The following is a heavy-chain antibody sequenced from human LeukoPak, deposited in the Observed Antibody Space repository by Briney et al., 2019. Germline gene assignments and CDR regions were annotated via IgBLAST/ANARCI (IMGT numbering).Heavy chain of an antibody. CDR2: ISSSSSYI. D-gene: IGHD4-17*01. Sequence: GGSLRLSCAASGFTFSSYAMSWVRQAPGKGLEWVSSISSSSSYIYYADSVKGRFTISRDNAKNSLYLQMNSLRAGDTAVYYCARESVYGDNAFDIWGQGTMVTVSS. CDR3: ARESVYGDNAFDI. CDR1: GFTFSSYA. V-gene: IGHV3-21*01. J-gene: IGHJ3*02.